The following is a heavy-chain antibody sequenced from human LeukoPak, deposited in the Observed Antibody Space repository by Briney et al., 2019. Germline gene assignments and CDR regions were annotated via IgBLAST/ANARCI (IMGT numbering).Heavy chain of an antibody. J-gene: IGHJ4*02. CDR2: IYYSGST. CDR3: ARGYSNFDS. D-gene: IGHD5-18*01. CDR1: GGSISTYY. V-gene: IGHV4-59*01. Sequence: PSETLSLTCTVSGGSISTYYWTWIRQPPGKGLEWIGYIYYSGSTNYNPSLKSRVTISVDTSKNQFSLKLNPVTAADTAVYYCARGYSNFDSWGQGTLVTVSS.